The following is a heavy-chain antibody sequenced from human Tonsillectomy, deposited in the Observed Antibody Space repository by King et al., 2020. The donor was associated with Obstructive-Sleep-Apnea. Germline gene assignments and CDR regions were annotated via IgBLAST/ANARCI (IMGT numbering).Heavy chain of an antibody. V-gene: IGHV3-7*03. Sequence: VQLVESGGGLVQPGGSLRLSCAASGFTFTTYWMTWVRQAPGKGLECVANIKEDGIETNYVDSVKGRFTISRDNARNSLYLQMNSLRAEDTAVYYCARLLQMYNTGSPEFFFDRWGRGSLVTVSS. D-gene: IGHD6-19*01. J-gene: IGHJ4*02. CDR3: ARLLQMYNTGSPEFFFDR. CDR1: GFTFTTYW. CDR2: IKEDGIET.